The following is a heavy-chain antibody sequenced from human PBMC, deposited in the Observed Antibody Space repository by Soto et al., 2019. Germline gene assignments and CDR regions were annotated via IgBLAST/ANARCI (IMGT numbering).Heavy chain of an antibody. J-gene: IGHJ4*02. V-gene: IGHV4-31*03. Sequence: PSETLSLTCTVSGGSISSGGYYWSWIRQHPGKGLEWIGYIYYSGSTYYNPSLKSRVTISVDTSKNQFSLKLSSVTAADTAVYYCAHALRYDILTGYYPLINWGQGTLVIVSS. CDR3: AHALRYDILTGYYPLIN. D-gene: IGHD3-9*01. CDR2: IYYSGST. CDR1: GGSISSGGYY.